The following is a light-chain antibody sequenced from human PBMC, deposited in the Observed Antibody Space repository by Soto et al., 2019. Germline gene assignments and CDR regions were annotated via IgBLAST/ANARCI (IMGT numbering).Light chain of an antibody. J-gene: IGKJ1*01. CDR2: GAS. V-gene: IGKV3-11*01. CDR3: QQHSHWPT. Sequence: TQSPSTLSASVGARVTITCRASQSISSWLAWYQQKPGQAPRLLIYGASNRATGIPDRFSGSGSGTDFTLTISSLEPEDFAVYYCQQHSHWPTFGQGTKVDIK. CDR1: QSISSW.